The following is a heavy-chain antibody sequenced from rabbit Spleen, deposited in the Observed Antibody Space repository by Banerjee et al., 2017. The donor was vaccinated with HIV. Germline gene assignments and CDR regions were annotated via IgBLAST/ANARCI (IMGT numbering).Heavy chain of an antibody. CDR3: AKHLNVVIGWNFGW. V-gene: IGHV1S45*01. J-gene: IGHJ3*01. CDR2: INAVTGKA. Sequence: QVQLEESGGGLVKPEGSLTLTCNASGFPFSNKAVMCWVRQAPGKGLEWIACINAVTGKAVYASWAKGRFAFSKTSSTPVTLKMTRLTTADTATYFCAKHLNVVIGWNFGWGGQGTLVTVS. D-gene: IGHD4-1*01. CDR1: GFPFSNKAV.